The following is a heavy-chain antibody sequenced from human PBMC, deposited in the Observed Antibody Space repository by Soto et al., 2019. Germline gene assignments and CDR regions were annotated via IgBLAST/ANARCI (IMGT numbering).Heavy chain of an antibody. CDR3: ARVWMDLDYDSIPWPPVYGMDV. V-gene: IGHV1-3*01. Sequence: ASVKVSCKASGYTFTSYAMHRVRQAPGQRLEWMGWINAGNGNTKYSQKFQGRVTITRDTSASTAYMELSSLRSEDTAVYYCARVWMDLDYDSIPWPPVYGMDVWGQGTTVSVSS. CDR2: INAGNGNT. J-gene: IGHJ6*02. D-gene: IGHD3-22*01. CDR1: GYTFTSYA.